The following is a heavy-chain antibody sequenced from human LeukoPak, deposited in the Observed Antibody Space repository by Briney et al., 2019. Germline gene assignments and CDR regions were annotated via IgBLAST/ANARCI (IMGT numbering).Heavy chain of an antibody. V-gene: IGHV3-53*01. J-gene: IGHJ4*02. D-gene: IGHD1-14*01. CDR1: GFAVGRNY. Sequence: GGSLRLSCVASGFAVGRNYMSWVRQAPGKGLECVSLIYSGGAIRYADSVKGRFTISRDSSKSTLFLQMNDLTVEDTARYYCARRPGNWGQGILVTVSS. CDR2: IYSGGAI. CDR3: ARRPGN.